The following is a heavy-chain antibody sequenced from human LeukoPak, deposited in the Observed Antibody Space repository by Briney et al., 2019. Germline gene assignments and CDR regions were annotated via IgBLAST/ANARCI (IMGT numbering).Heavy chain of an antibody. Sequence: SSETLSLTCAVYGGSFSGYYWSWIRQPPGKGLEWIGEINHSGSTNYNPSLKSRVTISVDTSKNQFSLKLSSETAADTAVYYCAGVLLWFGGSQNWFDPWGQGTLVTVSS. D-gene: IGHD3-10*01. J-gene: IGHJ5*02. CDR2: INHSGST. V-gene: IGHV4-34*01. CDR1: GGSFSGYY. CDR3: AGVLLWFGGSQNWFDP.